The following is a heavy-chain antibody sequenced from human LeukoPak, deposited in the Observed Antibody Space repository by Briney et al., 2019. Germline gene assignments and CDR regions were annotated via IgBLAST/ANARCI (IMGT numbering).Heavy chain of an antibody. D-gene: IGHD2-21*01. Sequence: GGSLRLSCAASGFTFSAYYMSWICQAPGKGLEWVSYISSSSSTIYYADSVKGRFTISRDNAKNSLYLQMSSLRAEDTAVYYCAMVVGNNWFDPWGQGTLVTVSS. CDR2: ISSSSSTI. CDR1: GFTFSAYY. CDR3: AMVVGNNWFDP. V-gene: IGHV3-11*01. J-gene: IGHJ5*02.